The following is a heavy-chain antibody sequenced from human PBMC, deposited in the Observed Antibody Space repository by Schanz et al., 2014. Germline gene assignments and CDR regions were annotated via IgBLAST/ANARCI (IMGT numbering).Heavy chain of an antibody. V-gene: IGHV1-46*01. J-gene: IGHJ4*02. CDR1: GYIFSSYA. CDR2: INPSGGRT. Sequence: QLVQSGSEFRKPGASVKVSCKASGYIFSSYAIHWVRQAPGQGLEWMGIINPSGGRTTYAQKFQGRVTMTRDTSTSPVYMELSSLRSEDTAVYYCAPSNYLPYFDYWGQGTLVTVSS. CDR3: APSNYLPYFDY. D-gene: IGHD4-4*01.